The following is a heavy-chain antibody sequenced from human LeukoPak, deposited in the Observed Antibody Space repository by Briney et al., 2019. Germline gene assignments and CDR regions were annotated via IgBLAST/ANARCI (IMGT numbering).Heavy chain of an antibody. CDR3: AKVLGVANRADAFDI. J-gene: IGHJ3*02. CDR2: ISGSGGNT. D-gene: IGHD7-27*01. V-gene: IGHV3-23*01. Sequence: PGGSLRLSCAASGFTFSRNAMSWVRQAPGKGLEWVSAISGSGGNTYYADSVKGRSTISRDNSKNTLYLQMNSLRAEDTAVYYCAKVLGVANRADAFDIWGQGTMVTVSS. CDR1: GFTFSRNA.